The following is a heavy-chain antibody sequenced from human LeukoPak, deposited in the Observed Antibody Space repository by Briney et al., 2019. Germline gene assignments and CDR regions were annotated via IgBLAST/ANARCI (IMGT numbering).Heavy chain of an antibody. CDR2: IRGSGGST. Sequence: GGSLRLSCAASGFTFSSYAMSWVRQAPGRGLEWVSAIRGSGGSTYYADSVKGRFTISRDNSKTTLYLQMNSLRAEDTAVYYCAKDRRDSSSKDYWGQGTLVTVSS. CDR3: AKDRRDSSSKDY. J-gene: IGHJ4*02. V-gene: IGHV3-23*01. D-gene: IGHD6-6*01. CDR1: GFTFSSYA.